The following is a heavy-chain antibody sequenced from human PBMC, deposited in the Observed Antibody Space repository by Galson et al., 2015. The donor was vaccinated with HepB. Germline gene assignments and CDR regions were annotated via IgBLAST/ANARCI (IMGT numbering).Heavy chain of an antibody. D-gene: IGHD3-16*01. CDR1: GFTFSSYG. CDR2: ISYDGSNK. Sequence: SLRLSCAASGFTFSSYGMHWVRQAPGKGLEWVAVISYDGSNKYYADSVKGRFTISRDNSKNTLYLQMNSLRAEDTAVYYCAKGHDVSGGIDAFDIWGQGTMVTVSS. V-gene: IGHV3-30*18. CDR3: AKGHDVSGGIDAFDI. J-gene: IGHJ3*02.